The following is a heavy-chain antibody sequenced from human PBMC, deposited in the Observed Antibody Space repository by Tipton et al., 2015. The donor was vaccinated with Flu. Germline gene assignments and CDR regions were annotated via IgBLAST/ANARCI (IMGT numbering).Heavy chain of an antibody. D-gene: IGHD2-2*02. CDR1: GYTFTSYG. Sequence: QLVQSGAEVKKPGASVKVSCKASGYTFTSYGISWVRQAPGQGLEWMGWISAYNGNTNYAQKLQGRVTMTTDTSTSTAYMELRSLRSDDTAVYYCARVSFREDIVVVPAAIGENDAFDIWGQGTMVTVSS. CDR2: ISAYNGNT. V-gene: IGHV1-18*04. CDR3: ARVSFREDIVVVPAAIGENDAFDI. J-gene: IGHJ3*02.